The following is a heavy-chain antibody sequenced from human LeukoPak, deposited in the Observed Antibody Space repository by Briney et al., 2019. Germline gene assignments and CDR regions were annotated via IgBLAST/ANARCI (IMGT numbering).Heavy chain of an antibody. D-gene: IGHD5-12*01. Sequence: PGGSLRLSCSASGFTFSSCAMHWVRQAPGKGLEYVSAISSNGGSTYYADSVKGRFTISRDNSKNTLYLQMSSLRAEDTAVYHCVKSRGYEYYYYPGMDVWGQGTTVTVSS. J-gene: IGHJ6*02. CDR1: GFTFSSCA. V-gene: IGHV3-64D*06. CDR3: VKSRGYEYYYYPGMDV. CDR2: ISSNGGST.